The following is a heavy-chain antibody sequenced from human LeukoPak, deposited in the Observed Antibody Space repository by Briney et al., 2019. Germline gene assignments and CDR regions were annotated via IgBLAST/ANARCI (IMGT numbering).Heavy chain of an antibody. J-gene: IGHJ4*02. CDR2: ISSSSSYI. Sequence: GGSLRLSCAASGFTFSSYSMNWVRQAPGKGLEWVSSISSSSSYIYYADSVKGRFTISRDNAKNSLYLQMNSLRAEDTAVYYCARSNARGYSYGLHDYWGQGTLVTVSS. CDR1: GFTFSSYS. CDR3: ARSNARGYSYGLHDY. D-gene: IGHD5-18*01. V-gene: IGHV3-21*01.